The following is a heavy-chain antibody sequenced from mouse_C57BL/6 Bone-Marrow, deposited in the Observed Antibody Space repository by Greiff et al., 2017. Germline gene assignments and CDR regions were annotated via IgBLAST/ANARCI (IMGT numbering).Heavy chain of an antibody. D-gene: IGHD4-1*01. J-gene: IGHJ2*01. CDR2: ISNGGGST. CDR1: GFTFSDYY. V-gene: IGHV5-12*01. CDR3: ARRGTGFDY. Sequence: EVTLVESGGGLVQPGGSLKLSCAASGFTFSDYYMYWVRQTPEKRLEWVAYISNGGGSTYYPDTVKGRFTISRDNAKNTLYLQMSRLKSEDTAMYYCARRGTGFDYWGQGTTLTVSS.